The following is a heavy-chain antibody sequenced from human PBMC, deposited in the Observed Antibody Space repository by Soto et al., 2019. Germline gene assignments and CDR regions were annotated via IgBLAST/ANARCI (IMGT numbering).Heavy chain of an antibody. V-gene: IGHV4-34*01. CDR3: ARASITIFGVVIPSRI. J-gene: IGHJ6*02. CDR1: GGSFSGYY. CDR2: INHSGST. Sequence: SETLSLTCAVYGGSFSGYYWSWIRQPPGKGLEWIGEINHSGSTNYNPSLKSRVTISVDTPKNQFSLKLSSVTAADTAVYYCARASITIFGVVIPSRIWGQGTTVTSP. D-gene: IGHD3-3*01.